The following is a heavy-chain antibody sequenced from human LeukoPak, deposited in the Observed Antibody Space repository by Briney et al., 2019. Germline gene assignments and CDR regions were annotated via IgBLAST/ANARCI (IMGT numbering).Heavy chain of an antibody. CDR2: IDNSGST. Sequence: PSETLSLTCSVSGGHIDSVYWNWIRQPPGKGLEWIGYIDNSGSTKYNPSLQSRITMSRDTSKKQFSLKLTSVTAADPAMYYCASGAGWLIDYWGQGTLVSVSS. CDR1: GGHIDSVY. J-gene: IGHJ4*02. CDR3: ASGAGWLIDY. D-gene: IGHD6-19*01. V-gene: IGHV4-4*08.